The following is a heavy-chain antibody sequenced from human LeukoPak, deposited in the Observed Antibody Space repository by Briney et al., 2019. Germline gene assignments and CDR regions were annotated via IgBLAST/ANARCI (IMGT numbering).Heavy chain of an antibody. CDR2: ISGSGGST. V-gene: IGHV3-23*01. Sequence: GGSLRLSCTASGFTFSSYAMSWVRQAPGKGLEWVSAISGSGGSTYYADSVKGRFTISRDNSKNTLYLQMNSLRAEDTAVYYCARDKGDYDTSGSLFVFGGQGTLVTVSS. CDR3: ARDKGDYDTSGSLFVF. D-gene: IGHD3-22*01. CDR1: GFTFSSYA. J-gene: IGHJ4*02.